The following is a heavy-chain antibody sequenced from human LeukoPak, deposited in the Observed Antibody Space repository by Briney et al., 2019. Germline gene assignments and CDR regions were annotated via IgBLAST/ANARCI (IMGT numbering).Heavy chain of an antibody. CDR2: ITPIFGTA. V-gene: IGHV1-69*05. CDR1: GGTFSSYA. D-gene: IGHD2-2*01. Sequence: VASVKVSCKASGGTFSSYAISWVRQAPGQGLEWMGGITPIFGTANYAQKFQGRVTITTDESTSTAYMELSSLRSEDTSVYYCASFSTDKDDDWGQGGLVSVSS. CDR3: ASFSTDKDDD. J-gene: IGHJ4*02.